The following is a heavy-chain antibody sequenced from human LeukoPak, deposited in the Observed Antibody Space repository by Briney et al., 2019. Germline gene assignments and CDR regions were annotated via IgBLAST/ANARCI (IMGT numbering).Heavy chain of an antibody. CDR1: GFTFSSYW. Sequence: PGGSLRLSCAASGFTFSSYWMSWVRQAPGKGLEWVANIKQDGSEKYYVDSVKGRFTISRDNSKNTLYLQMNSLRAEDTAVYYCAREAYYYGSGNWFDPWGQGTLVTVSS. V-gene: IGHV3-7*03. CDR3: AREAYYYGSGNWFDP. CDR2: IKQDGSEK. D-gene: IGHD3-10*01. J-gene: IGHJ5*02.